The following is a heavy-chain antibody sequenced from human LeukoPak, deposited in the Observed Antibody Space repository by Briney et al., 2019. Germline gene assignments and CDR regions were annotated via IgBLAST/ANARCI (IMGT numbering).Heavy chain of an antibody. D-gene: IGHD6-13*01. V-gene: IGHV4-4*07. CDR2: IVPGGST. CDR3: AKEGAAPGPEFDH. J-gene: IGHJ4*02. Sequence: SETLSLTCAVSGASTRNYYWSWIRQPAGRGLEWIGRIVPGGSTNYNPSLKSRVTISVDTSKNHFSLKLSSVTAADAAVYYCAKEGAAPGPEFDHWSQGTLVIVSS. CDR1: GASTRNYY.